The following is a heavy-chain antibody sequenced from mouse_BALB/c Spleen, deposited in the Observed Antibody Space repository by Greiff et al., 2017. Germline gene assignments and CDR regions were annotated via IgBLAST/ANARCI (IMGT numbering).Heavy chain of an antibody. V-gene: IGHV6-6*02. CDR3: TRTGFYAMDY. J-gene: IGHJ4*01. CDR1: AFTFSNYW. D-gene: IGHD4-1*01. Sequence: EVQVVASGGGLVQPGGSMKLSCVASAFTFSNYWMNWVRQSPAKGLEWVAEIRLKSTNYATHYAASVQGRFTISRDDSKSSVYLQMNNLRAEDTGSYYCTRTGFYAMDYWGQGTSVTVSS. CDR2: IRLKSTNYAT.